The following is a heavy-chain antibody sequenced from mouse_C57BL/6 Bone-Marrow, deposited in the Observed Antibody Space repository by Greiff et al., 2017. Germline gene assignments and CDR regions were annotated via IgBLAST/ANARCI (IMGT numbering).Heavy chain of an antibody. J-gene: IGHJ4*01. D-gene: IGHD4-1*01. CDR1: GFTFSDYG. CDR3: ARVTGTCYYAMDY. V-gene: IGHV5-17*01. Sequence: EVQVVESGGGLVKPGGSLKLSCAASGFTFSDYGMHWVRQAPEKGLEWVAYISSGSSTIYYADTVKGRFTISRDNAKNTLFLQMTSLRFEDTAMYYCARVTGTCYYAMDYWGQGTSVTVSS. CDR2: ISSGSSTI.